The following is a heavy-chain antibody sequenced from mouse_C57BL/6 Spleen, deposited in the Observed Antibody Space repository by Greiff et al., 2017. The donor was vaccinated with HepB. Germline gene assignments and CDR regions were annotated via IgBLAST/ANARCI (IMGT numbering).Heavy chain of an antibody. J-gene: IGHJ2*01. CDR3: AKGFDYFDY. CDR1: GFTFSDYG. Sequence: VQLKQSGGGLVKPGGSLKLSCAASGFTFSDYGMHWVRQAPEKGLEWVAYISSGSSTIYYADTVKGRFTISRDNAKNTLFLQMTSLRSEDTAMYYCAKGFDYFDYWGQGTTLTVSS. CDR2: ISSGSSTI. V-gene: IGHV5-17*01.